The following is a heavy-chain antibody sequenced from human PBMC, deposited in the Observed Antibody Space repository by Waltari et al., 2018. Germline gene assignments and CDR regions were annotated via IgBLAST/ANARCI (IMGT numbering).Heavy chain of an antibody. D-gene: IGHD4-17*01. CDR3: ARGDPYYGDYPYGMDV. J-gene: IGHJ6*02. CDR2: MTPNSGNT. Sequence: QEQLVQSGAEVKKPGASVKVSCKASGSTFTSYDINWVRQATGQGLAWMGWMTPNSGNTGYAQKFQGRVTMTRNTSISTAYMELSSLRSEDTAVYYCARGDPYYGDYPYGMDVWGQGTTVTVSS. CDR1: GSTFTSYD. V-gene: IGHV1-8*01.